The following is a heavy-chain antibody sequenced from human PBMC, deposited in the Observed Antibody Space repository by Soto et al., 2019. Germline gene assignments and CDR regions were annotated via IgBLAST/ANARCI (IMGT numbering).Heavy chain of an antibody. V-gene: IGHV1-3*01. J-gene: IGHJ4*02. CDR3: ARHQSGSSSPDFDY. D-gene: IGHD6-13*01. CDR2: INAGNGNT. CDR1: GYTFTSYA. Sequence: ASVKVSCKASGYTFTSYAMHWVRQAPGQRLEWMGWINAGNGNTKYSQKLQGRVTITRDTSASTAYMELSSLRSEDTAVYYCARHQSGSSSPDFDYWGQGTLVTVSS.